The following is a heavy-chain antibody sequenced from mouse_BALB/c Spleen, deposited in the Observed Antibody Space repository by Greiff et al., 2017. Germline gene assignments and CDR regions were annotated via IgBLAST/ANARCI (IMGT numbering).Heavy chain of an antibody. CDR3: APTGPFDY. J-gene: IGHJ2*01. Sequence: QVQLQQSGAELAKPGASVKMSCKASGYTFTSYWMHWVKQRPGQGLEWIGYINPSTGYTEYNQKFKDKATLTADKSSSTAYMQLSSLTSEDSAVYYCAPTGPFDYWGQGTTLTVSS. CDR2: INPSTGYT. CDR1: GYTFTSYW. V-gene: IGHV1-7*01. D-gene: IGHD4-1*02.